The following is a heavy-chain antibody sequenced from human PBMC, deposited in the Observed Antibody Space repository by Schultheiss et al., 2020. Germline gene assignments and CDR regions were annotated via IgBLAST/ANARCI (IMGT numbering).Heavy chain of an antibody. D-gene: IGHD3-9*01. V-gene: IGHV4-34*01. Sequence: SETLSLTCAVYGGSFSGYYWSWIRQPPGKGLEWIGEINHSGSTNYNPSLKSRVTISVDTSKNQFSLKLSSVTAADTAVYYCAKAFIGVRYFDWLFMARKGSVGYWGQGTLVTVSS. CDR2: INHSGST. J-gene: IGHJ4*02. CDR3: AKAFIGVRYFDWLFMARKGSVGY. CDR1: GGSFSGYY.